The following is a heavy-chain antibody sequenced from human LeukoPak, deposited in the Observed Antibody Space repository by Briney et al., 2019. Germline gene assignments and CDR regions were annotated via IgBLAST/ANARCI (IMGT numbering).Heavy chain of an antibody. CDR3: AREQTSGGSDY. CDR2: ISSSGYA. CDR1: GFTFSDFY. D-gene: IGHD5-12*01. V-gene: IGHV3-11*06. Sequence: GGSLRLSCAASGFTFSDFYMSWIRQPPGKGLEWVSYISSSGYANYADSVKGRFTISRDDAKNSLYLQMNSLRAEDTAVYYCAREQTSGGSDYWGQGTLVTVSS. J-gene: IGHJ4*02.